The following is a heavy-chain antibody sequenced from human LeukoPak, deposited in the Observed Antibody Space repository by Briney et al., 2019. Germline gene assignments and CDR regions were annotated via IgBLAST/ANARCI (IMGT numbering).Heavy chain of an antibody. D-gene: IGHD1-26*01. Sequence: PSETLSLTCTVSGYSISSGYYWGWIRQPPGKGLEWIGSIYHSGSTYYNPSLKSRVTISVDTSKNQFSLKLSSVTAADTAVYYCARDGSVGLDGYYYYMDVWGKGTTVTVSS. CDR3: ARDGSVGLDGYYYYMDV. V-gene: IGHV4-38-2*02. J-gene: IGHJ6*03. CDR1: GYSISSGYY. CDR2: IYHSGST.